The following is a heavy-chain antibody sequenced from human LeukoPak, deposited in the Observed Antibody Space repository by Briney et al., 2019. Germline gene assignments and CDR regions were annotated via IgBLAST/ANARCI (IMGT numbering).Heavy chain of an antibody. CDR1: GFTFSSYA. D-gene: IGHD6-6*01. CDR3: AKDLKYSRRRMDAFDI. J-gene: IGHJ3*02. CDR2: ISGSGGST. V-gene: IGHV3-23*01. Sequence: GGSLRLSCAASGFTFSSYAMSWVRQAPGKGLEWVSAISGSGGSTYYADSVKGRFTISRDNSKNTLYLQMNSLRAEDTAVYYCAKDLKYSRRRMDAFDIWGQGTTVTVSS.